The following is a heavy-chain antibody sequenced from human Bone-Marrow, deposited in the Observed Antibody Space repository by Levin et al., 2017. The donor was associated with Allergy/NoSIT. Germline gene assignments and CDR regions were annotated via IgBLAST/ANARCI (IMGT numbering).Heavy chain of an antibody. Sequence: SGPTLVKPPQTLTLTCTFSGFSLSPSGVGVGWIRQPPGKALEWLALIYWDDDKRYSPSLKSRLTITKDTSKNQVVLRMTDMDPVDTATYYCEHRPGGYSSRWIDTFDSWGQGTMVTVSS. J-gene: IGHJ3*02. CDR3: EHRPGGYSSRWIDTFDS. CDR2: IYWDDDK. V-gene: IGHV2-5*02. CDR1: GFSLSPSGVG. D-gene: IGHD6-13*01.